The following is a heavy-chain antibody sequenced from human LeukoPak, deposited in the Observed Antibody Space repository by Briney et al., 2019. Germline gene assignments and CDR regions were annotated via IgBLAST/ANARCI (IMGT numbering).Heavy chain of an antibody. CDR2: ISYDGSNK. V-gene: IGHV3-30-3*01. CDR1: GFTFSSYA. D-gene: IGHD6-13*01. J-gene: IGHJ4*02. CDR3: AGGYVGY. Sequence: PGGSLRLSCAASGFTFSSYAMHWVRQAPGKGLEWVAVISYDGSNKYYADSVKGRFTISRDNSKNTLYLQVNSLRAEDTAVYYCAGGYVGYWGQGTLVTVSS.